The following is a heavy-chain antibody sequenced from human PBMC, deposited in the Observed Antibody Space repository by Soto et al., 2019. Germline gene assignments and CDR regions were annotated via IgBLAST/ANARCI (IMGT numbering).Heavy chain of an antibody. D-gene: IGHD4-17*01. V-gene: IGHV4-30-2*01. CDR1: GGSISSGGYS. CDR3: ARASTTVTTLDY. J-gene: IGHJ4*02. Sequence: QLQLQESGSGLVKPSQTLSLTCAVSGGSISSGGYSWSWIRQPPGKGLDWIRYIYHSGSTYYNPSLMMRVTIPVDRSKNQFSLKLSSVTAADTAVYYCARASTTVTTLDYWGQGTLVTVSS. CDR2: IYHSGST.